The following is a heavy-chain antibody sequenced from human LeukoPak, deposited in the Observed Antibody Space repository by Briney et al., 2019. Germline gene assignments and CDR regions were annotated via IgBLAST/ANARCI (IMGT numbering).Heavy chain of an antibody. CDR2: IYYSGST. V-gene: IGHV4-59*01. CDR1: GGSISSNY. CDR3: ARGQYGGIYYYYYGMDV. Sequence: SETLSLTCTVSGGSISSNYWSWIRQPPGKGLEWIGYIYYSGSTNYNPSLKSRVTISVDTSKNQFSLKLSSVTAADTAVYYCARGQYGGIYYYYYGMDVWGQGTTVTVSS. J-gene: IGHJ6*02. D-gene: IGHD4-23*01.